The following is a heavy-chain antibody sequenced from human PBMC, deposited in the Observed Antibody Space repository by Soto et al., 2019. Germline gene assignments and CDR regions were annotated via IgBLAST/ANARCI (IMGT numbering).Heavy chain of an antibody. CDR3: ARGATGYGNFDY. D-gene: IGHD5-12*01. CDR2: INGDGSSL. J-gene: IGHJ4*02. Sequence: PGGSLRLSCAASGFPFSSYWMHWVRQTPGKGLVWVSRINGDGSSLYYADSVKGRLTISRDSAKNTLYLQINSLRDEDTGVYYCARGATGYGNFDYWGQGTLVTVSS. V-gene: IGHV3-74*01. CDR1: GFPFSSYW.